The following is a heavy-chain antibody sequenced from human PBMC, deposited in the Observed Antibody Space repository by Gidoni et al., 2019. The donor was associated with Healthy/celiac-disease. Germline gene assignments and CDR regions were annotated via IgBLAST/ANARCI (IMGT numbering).Heavy chain of an antibody. Sequence: EVQLLESGGGLVQPGGSLRLSCAASGFTFSSYAMSWVRQAPGKGLEWVSAISGSGGSTYYADSVKGRFTISRDNSKNTLYLQMNGLRAEDTAVYYCAKDSGITMIVVVSPYYYYGMDVWGQGTTVTVSS. J-gene: IGHJ6*02. CDR3: AKDSGITMIVVVSPYYYYGMDV. D-gene: IGHD3-22*01. CDR1: GFTFSSYA. V-gene: IGHV3-23*01. CDR2: ISGSGGST.